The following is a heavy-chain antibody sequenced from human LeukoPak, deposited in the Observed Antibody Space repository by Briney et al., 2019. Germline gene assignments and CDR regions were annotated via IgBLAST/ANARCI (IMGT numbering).Heavy chain of an antibody. J-gene: IGHJ6*03. CDR3: ARQHGGGDLTGTLGQYYYYYYMDV. Sequence: SETLSLTCSVSGGSMSSRSYYWGWIRQPPGKGLEWIGYISYSGSSNYNPSLKSRVTMSVDTSKNQFSLKLSAVTAADTAVYYCARQHGGGDLTGTLGQYYYYYYMDVWGKGTTVTVSS. CDR1: GGSMSSRSYY. D-gene: IGHD1-20*01. CDR2: ISYSGSS. V-gene: IGHV4-61*05.